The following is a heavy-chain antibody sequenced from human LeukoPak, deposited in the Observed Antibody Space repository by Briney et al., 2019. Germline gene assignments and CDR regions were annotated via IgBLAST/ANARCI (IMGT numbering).Heavy chain of an antibody. CDR1: GLTFSSHW. CDR2: ISGSGGST. J-gene: IGHJ4*02. Sequence: GGSLRLSCAASGLTFSSHWMHWVRQAPGKGLEWVSAISGSGGSTYYADSVKGRFTISRDNSKNTLYLQMNSLRAEDTAVYYCAKDYYYDSSGLIDYWGQGTLVTVSS. CDR3: AKDYYYDSSGLIDY. D-gene: IGHD3-22*01. V-gene: IGHV3-23*01.